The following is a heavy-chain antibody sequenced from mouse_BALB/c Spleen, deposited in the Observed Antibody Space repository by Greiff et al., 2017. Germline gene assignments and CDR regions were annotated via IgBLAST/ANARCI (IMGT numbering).Heavy chain of an antibody. CDR3: ARVGSSYWYFDV. CDR2: ISSGGST. V-gene: IGHV5-6-5*01. D-gene: IGHD1-1*01. CDR1: GFTFSSYA. J-gene: IGHJ1*01. Sequence: EVQLVESGGGLVKPGGSLKLSCAASGFTFSSYAMSWVRQTPEKRLEWVASISSGGSTYYPDSVKGRFTISRDNARNILYLQMSSLRSEDTAMYYCARVGSSYWYFDVWGAGTTVTVSS.